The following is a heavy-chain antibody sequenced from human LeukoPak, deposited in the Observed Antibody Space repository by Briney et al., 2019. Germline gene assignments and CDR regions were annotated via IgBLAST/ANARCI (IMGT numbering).Heavy chain of an antibody. J-gene: IGHJ4*02. Sequence: GGSLRLSCAASGFTFSSYSMNWVRQAPGKGLEWVSSISSSSYIYYADSVKGRFTISRDNAKNSLYLQMNSLRAEDTAVYYCARVGTVADYFDYWGQGTLVTVSS. CDR1: GFTFSSYS. CDR2: ISSSSYI. CDR3: ARVGTVADYFDY. V-gene: IGHV3-21*01. D-gene: IGHD6-19*01.